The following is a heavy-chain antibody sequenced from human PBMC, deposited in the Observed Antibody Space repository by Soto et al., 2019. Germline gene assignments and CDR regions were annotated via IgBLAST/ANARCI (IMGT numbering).Heavy chain of an antibody. Sequence: EVQLLESGGGLVQPGGSLRLSCAASGFTFSSYAMSWVRQAPGKGLEWVSAISGSGGSTYYADSVKGRFTISRDNSKNTLYLHMNSLRAEDTAVYYCAKDRSGQQRVGGVFDYWGQGTLVTVSS. D-gene: IGHD6-13*01. J-gene: IGHJ4*02. CDR3: AKDRSGQQRVGGVFDY. CDR2: ISGSGGST. V-gene: IGHV3-23*01. CDR1: GFTFSSYA.